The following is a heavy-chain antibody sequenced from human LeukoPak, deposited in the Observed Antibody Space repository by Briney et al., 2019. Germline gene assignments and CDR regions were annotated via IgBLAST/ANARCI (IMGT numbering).Heavy chain of an antibody. CDR3: ARDPVPAAIMYYYYYMDV. CDR2: INPNSGGT. V-gene: IGHV1-2*02. CDR1: GYTFTGYY. J-gene: IGHJ6*03. D-gene: IGHD2-2*01. Sequence: ASVKVSCKASGYTFTGYYMHWVRQAPGQGLEWMGWINPNSGGTNYAQKFQGRVTMTRDTSISTAYMELSRLRSDDTAVYYCARDPVPAAIMYYYYYMDVWGKGTTVTISS.